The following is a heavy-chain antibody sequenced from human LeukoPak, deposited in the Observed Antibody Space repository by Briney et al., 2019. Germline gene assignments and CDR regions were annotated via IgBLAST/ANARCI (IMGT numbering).Heavy chain of an antibody. D-gene: IGHD6-19*01. CDR1: GYTFTSYD. Sequence: ASVKVSCKASGYTFTSYDINWVRQATGQGLEWMGWMNPNSGNTGYAQKFQGRVTMTRNTSISTAYMELSSLRSEDTAVYYCARDQRIRSGSGWNYWGQGTLVTVSP. V-gene: IGHV1-8*01. CDR2: MNPNSGNT. J-gene: IGHJ4*02. CDR3: ARDQRIRSGSGWNY.